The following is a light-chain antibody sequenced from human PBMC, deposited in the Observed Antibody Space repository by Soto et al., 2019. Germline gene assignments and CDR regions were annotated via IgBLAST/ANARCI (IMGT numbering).Light chain of an antibody. J-gene: IGKJ1*01. CDR1: RSVRTY. V-gene: IGKV3-11*01. CDR3: QQRSDWPTT. Sequence: EVVLTQSPATLSLSPGERATLSCRASRSVRTYLAWYQQKRGQAPRLLIYEASNRATGVPARFSGSGSGTDFTLSISSLEAEDFAVYYCQQRSDWPTTFGQGTKVEVK. CDR2: EAS.